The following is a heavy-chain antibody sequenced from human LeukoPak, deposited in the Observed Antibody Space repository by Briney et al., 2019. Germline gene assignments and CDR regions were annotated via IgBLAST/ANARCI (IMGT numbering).Heavy chain of an antibody. D-gene: IGHD1-7*01. CDR3: AREDDWNYEEY. Sequence: GSLRLSCAASGFTFSNYWMSWVRQAPGKGLEWVANIKQDGSEKYYVNSVKGRFTISRDNAKNSLYLQKNSLRAEDTAIYFCAREDDWNYEEYWGQGTLVTVSS. CDR1: GFTFSNYW. V-gene: IGHV3-7*01. J-gene: IGHJ4*02. CDR2: IKQDGSEK.